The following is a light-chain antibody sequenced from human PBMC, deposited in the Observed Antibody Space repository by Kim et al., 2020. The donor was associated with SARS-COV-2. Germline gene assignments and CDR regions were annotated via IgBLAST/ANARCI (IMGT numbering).Light chain of an antibody. J-gene: IGKJ1*01. CDR2: AAT. V-gene: IGKV3-20*01. Sequence: ELVLTQFPGTLSLSPGEKATLSCRASESISSTYLAWYQQRPGQAPRVLFYAATRRATGIPDRFSGSGSGTDFTLTISSLAPEDSAVYYCQKFRSSPRAFGQGTKVDIK. CDR1: ESISSTY. CDR3: QKFRSSPRA.